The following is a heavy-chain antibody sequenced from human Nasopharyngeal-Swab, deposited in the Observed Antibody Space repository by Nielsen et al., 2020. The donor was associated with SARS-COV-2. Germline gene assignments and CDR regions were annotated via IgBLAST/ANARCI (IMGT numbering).Heavy chain of an antibody. J-gene: IGHJ4*02. Sequence: GESLKISCAASGFTFSSYSMNWVRQAPGKGLEWVSYISSSSSTIYYADSVTGRFTISRDNAKNSLYLQMNSLRAEYTAVYYCEVVVVAATAHPFDYWGQGTLVTVSS. CDR1: GFTFSSYS. V-gene: IGHV3-48*04. D-gene: IGHD2-15*01. CDR2: ISSSSSTI. CDR3: EVVVVAATAHPFDY.